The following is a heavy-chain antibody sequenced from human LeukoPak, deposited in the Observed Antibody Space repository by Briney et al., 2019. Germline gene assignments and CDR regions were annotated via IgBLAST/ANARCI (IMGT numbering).Heavy chain of an antibody. CDR1: GYTFTGYY. D-gene: IGHD2-15*01. CDR2: INPNSGGT. Sequence: ASVKVSCKASGYTFTGYYMHWVRQAPGQGLEWMGWINPNSGGTNYAQKFQGRVTMTRDTSISTAYMELSRLRSDDTAVYYCARVPRSLGYCSGGSCFGVDYYMDVWGKGTTVTVSS. V-gene: IGHV1-2*02. CDR3: ARVPRSLGYCSGGSCFGVDYYMDV. J-gene: IGHJ6*03.